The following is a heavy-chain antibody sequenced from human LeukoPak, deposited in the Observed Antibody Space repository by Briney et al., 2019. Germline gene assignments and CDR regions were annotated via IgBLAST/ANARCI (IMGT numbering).Heavy chain of an antibody. CDR3: TIQRDYYYYYMDV. CDR2: INPNSGGT. V-gene: IGHV1-2*02. CDR1: GYTFTGYY. Sequence: ASVKVSCKASGYTFTGYYMHWVRQAPGQGLEWMGWINPNSGGTNYAQKFQGRVTMTRDTSISTAYMELSRLRSDDTAVYYCTIQRDYYYYYMDVWGKGTTVTVSS. J-gene: IGHJ6*03.